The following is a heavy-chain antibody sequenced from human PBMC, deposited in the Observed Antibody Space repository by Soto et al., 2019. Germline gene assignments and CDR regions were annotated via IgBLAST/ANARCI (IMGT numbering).Heavy chain of an antibody. J-gene: IGHJ4*02. CDR1: GFTFSSYR. V-gene: IGHV3-30*18. D-gene: IGHD5-12*01. CDR3: AKPTTITPDY. Sequence: GGSLRLSCAASGFTFSSYRMHCVRQVPGKGRECVAVVSDDGSNQYYADSVKGRFTISRDKSKNTLYLQMNSLRAEDRAVYYCAKPTTITPDYWGQGT. CDR2: VSDDGSNQ.